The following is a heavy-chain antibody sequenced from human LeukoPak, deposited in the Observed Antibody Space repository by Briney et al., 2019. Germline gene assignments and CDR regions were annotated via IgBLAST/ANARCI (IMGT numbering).Heavy chain of an antibody. CDR3: ARDLPYGYSSGWYIDAFDI. J-gene: IGHJ3*02. CDR2: SIPIFGTA. Sequence: SVKVSCKASGGTFSSYAISWVRQAPGQGLEWMGASIPIFGTANYAQKFQGRATITADESTSTAYMELSSLRSEDTAVYYCARDLPYGYSSGWYIDAFDIWGQGTMVTVPS. D-gene: IGHD6-19*01. V-gene: IGHV1-69*01. CDR1: GGTFSSYA.